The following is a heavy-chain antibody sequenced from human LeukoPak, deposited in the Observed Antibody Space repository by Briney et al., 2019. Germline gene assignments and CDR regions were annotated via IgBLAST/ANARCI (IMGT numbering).Heavy chain of an antibody. J-gene: IGHJ4*02. CDR1: GFTFSIYN. CDR3: AKDWVVRGVISY. CDR2: ISGSGGST. V-gene: IGHV3-23*01. Sequence: GGSLRLSCAASGFTFSIYNMNWVRQAPGKGLEWVSAISGSGGSTYYADSVKGRFTISRDNSKNTLYLQMNSLRAEDTAVYYCAKDWVVRGVISYWGQGTLVTVSS. D-gene: IGHD3-10*01.